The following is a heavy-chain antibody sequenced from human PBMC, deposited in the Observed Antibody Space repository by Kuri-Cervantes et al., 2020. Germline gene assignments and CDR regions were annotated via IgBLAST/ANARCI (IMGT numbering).Heavy chain of an antibody. Sequence: GESLKISCAASGFTFSSYGMHWVRQAPGKGLEWVAVISYDGSNKYYADSVKGRFTISRDNSKNTLYLQMNSLRAEDTAVYYCAKDRYSYGRGWFDPWGQGTLVTVSS. V-gene: IGHV3-30*18. CDR3: AKDRYSYGRGWFDP. D-gene: IGHD5-18*01. CDR1: GFTFSSYG. CDR2: ISYDGSNK. J-gene: IGHJ5*02.